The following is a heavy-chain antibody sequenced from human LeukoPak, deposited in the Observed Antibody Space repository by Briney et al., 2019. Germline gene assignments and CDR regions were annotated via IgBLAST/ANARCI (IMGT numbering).Heavy chain of an antibody. V-gene: IGHV3-48*03. CDR3: ARVGYCSSTSCLGYFDY. J-gene: IGHJ4*02. Sequence: PGGSLRLSCAASGFTFSSYEMNWVRQAPGKGLEWVSYISSSGSTIYYADSVKGRFTISRENAKNSLYLQMNSLRAGDTAVYYCARVGYCSSTSCLGYFDYWGQGTLVTASS. D-gene: IGHD2-2*01. CDR2: ISSSGSTI. CDR1: GFTFSSYE.